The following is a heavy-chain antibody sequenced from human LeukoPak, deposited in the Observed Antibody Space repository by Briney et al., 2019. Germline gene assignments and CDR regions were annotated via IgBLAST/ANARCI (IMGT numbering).Heavy chain of an antibody. J-gene: IGHJ4*02. Sequence: GGSLRLSCAASGFTFSNYAMTWVRQAPGKGLEWVSAISGSGTNTYYADSVKGRFTISRDNSKNTLYLQMNSLGAEDTAAYYCAIGLYGGPFDYWGQGTLVTVSS. D-gene: IGHD4-17*01. CDR2: ISGSGTNT. CDR1: GFTFSNYA. V-gene: IGHV3-23*01. CDR3: AIGLYGGPFDY.